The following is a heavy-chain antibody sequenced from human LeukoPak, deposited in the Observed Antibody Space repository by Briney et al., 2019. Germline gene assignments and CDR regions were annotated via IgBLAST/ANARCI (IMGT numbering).Heavy chain of an antibody. V-gene: IGHV1-58*01. Sequence: SVKVSCKASGFTFASSAVQWVRQARGQRLEWIGWIVVGSGNTNYAQKFQERVTITRDMSTSTAYMELSSLRSEDTAVYYCAARARTYNSSGYYYWGQGTLVTVSS. CDR2: IVVGSGNT. CDR1: GFTFASSA. D-gene: IGHD3-22*01. CDR3: AARARTYNSSGYYY. J-gene: IGHJ4*02.